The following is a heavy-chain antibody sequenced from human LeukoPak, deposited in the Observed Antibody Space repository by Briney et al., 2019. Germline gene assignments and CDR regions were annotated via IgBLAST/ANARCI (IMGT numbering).Heavy chain of an antibody. D-gene: IGHD3-10*01. V-gene: IGHV4-4*07. CDR3: ARGFMVRGVMMGGFDP. J-gene: IGHJ5*02. CDR1: GGSISSYY. Sequence: PSETLSLTCTVSGGSISSYYWSWIRQPAGKGLEWIGRIYTSGSTNYNPSLKSRVTMSVDTSKNQSSPKLSSVTAADTAVYYCARGFMVRGVMMGGFDPWGQGTLVTVSS. CDR2: IYTSGST.